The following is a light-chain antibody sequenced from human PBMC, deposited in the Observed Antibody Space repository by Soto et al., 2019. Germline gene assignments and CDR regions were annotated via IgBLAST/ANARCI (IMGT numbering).Light chain of an antibody. V-gene: IGKV1-39*01. CDR2: AAI. CDR1: QSIANF. CDR3: QQSYNVPRT. J-gene: IGKJ2*01. Sequence: DIQMTQSPSSLSASVGDRVTITCRASQSIANFLNWYQQKPGKAPQLLVYAAISLKSGVPSRFSVSVSGTDFTLTISSLQPEDFATYYCQQSYNVPRTFGQGTNVEIK.